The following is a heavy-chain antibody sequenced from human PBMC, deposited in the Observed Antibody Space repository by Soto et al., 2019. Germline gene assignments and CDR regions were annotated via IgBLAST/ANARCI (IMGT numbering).Heavy chain of an antibody. V-gene: IGHV1-18*01. CDR2: ISAYNGNT. CDR3: ARTMSAAGDDAFDI. CDR1: GYTFTSYG. Sequence: GASVKVSCKASGYTFTSYGISWVRQAPGQGLEWMGWISAYNGNTNYAQKLQGRVTMTTDTSTSTAYMELRSLRSDDTAVYYCARTMSAAGDDAFDIWGQGTMVTGSS. J-gene: IGHJ3*02. D-gene: IGHD6-13*01.